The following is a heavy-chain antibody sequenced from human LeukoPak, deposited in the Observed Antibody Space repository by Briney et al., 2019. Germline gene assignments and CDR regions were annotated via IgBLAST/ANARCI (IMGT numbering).Heavy chain of an antibody. V-gene: IGHV1-18*01. D-gene: IGHD3-10*01. J-gene: IGHJ4*02. CDR3: ARDLSRITMVRGPDGWEGYFDY. CDR2: ISAYNGNT. CDR1: GYTFTSYG. Sequence: ASVKVSCKASGYTFTSYGISWVRQAPGQGLEWMGWISAYNGNTNYAQKLQGRVTMTTDTSTSTAYMELRSLRSDDTAVYYCARDLSRITMVRGPDGWEGYFDYWGQGTLVTVSS.